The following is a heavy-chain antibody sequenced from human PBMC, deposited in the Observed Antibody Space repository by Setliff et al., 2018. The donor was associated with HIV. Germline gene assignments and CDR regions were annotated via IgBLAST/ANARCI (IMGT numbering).Heavy chain of an antibody. Sequence: PGGSLRLSCAASGFSFSNFWMSWVRQAPGKGLEWVANINQDGSEENYVDSLKGRFTISRDTAKNSLYLQMNSLSVEDTAVYYCARDYWVAGLDYWGQGTLVTVSS. D-gene: IGHD6-19*01. J-gene: IGHJ4*02. CDR1: GFSFSNFW. CDR3: ARDYWVAGLDY. CDR2: INQDGSEE. V-gene: IGHV3-7*01.